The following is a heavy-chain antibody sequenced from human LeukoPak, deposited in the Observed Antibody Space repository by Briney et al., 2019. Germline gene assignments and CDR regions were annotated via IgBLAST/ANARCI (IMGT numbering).Heavy chain of an antibody. V-gene: IGHV3-23*01. CDR1: GFTFSSYA. J-gene: IGHJ4*02. CDR2: ISGSGGST. CDR3: AKLVLGPNYYDSSGYSSSVDY. D-gene: IGHD3-22*01. Sequence: GGSLRLSCAASGFTFSSYAMHWVRQAPGKGLEWVSAISGSGGSTYYADSVKGRFTIPRDNSKNTLYLQMNSLRAEDTAVYYCAKLVLGPNYYDSSGYSSSVDYWGQGTLVTVSS.